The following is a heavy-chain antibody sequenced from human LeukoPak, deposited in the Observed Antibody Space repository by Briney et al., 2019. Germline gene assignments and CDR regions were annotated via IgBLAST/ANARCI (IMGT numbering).Heavy chain of an antibody. V-gene: IGHV3-15*01. J-gene: IGHJ4*02. D-gene: IGHD3-22*01. CDR1: GFTFSNAW. Sequence: PGGSLRLSCAASGFTFSNAWMSWVRQAPGKGLEWVGRIKSKTDGGTTDYAAPVKGRFTISRDDSKNTLYLQMNSLKTEDTAVYYCTTDPRSPFYYDSSGYFSDYWGQGTLVTVSS. CDR3: TTDPRSPFYYDSSGYFSDY. CDR2: IKSKTDGGTT.